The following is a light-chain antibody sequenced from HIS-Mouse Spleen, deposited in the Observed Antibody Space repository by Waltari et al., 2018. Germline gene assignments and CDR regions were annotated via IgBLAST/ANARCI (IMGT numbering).Light chain of an antibody. V-gene: IGLV2-14*01. CDR1: SSAVGGYTL. CDR3: SSYTSSSTLV. J-gene: IGLJ2*01. CDR2: EVS. Sequence: QSALTQPASVSGSPGQSITISCPGTSSAVGGYTLVSWYQQHPGKAPKLMIYEVSNRPSGVSNRFSGSKSGNTASLTISGLQAEDEADYYCSSYTSSSTLVFGGGTKLTVL.